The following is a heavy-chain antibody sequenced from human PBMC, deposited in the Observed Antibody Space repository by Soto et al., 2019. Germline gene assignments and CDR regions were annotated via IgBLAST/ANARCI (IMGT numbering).Heavy chain of an antibody. CDR1: GGSISSGGYS. V-gene: IGHV4-30-2*01. CDR3: ARENNVFPGGYFDY. J-gene: IGHJ4*02. CDR2: IYHSGST. D-gene: IGHD2-21*01. Sequence: QLQLQESGSGRVKPSQTLSLTCAVSGGSISSGGYSWSWIRQPPGKGLEWIGYIYHSGSTYYNPSLKNRVNISVDSSKNQSSLTLSSVTAADTAVYYCARENNVFPGGYFDYWGQGTLVTVSS.